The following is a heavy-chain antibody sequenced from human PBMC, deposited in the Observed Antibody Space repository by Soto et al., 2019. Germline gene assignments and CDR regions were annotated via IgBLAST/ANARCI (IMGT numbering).Heavy chain of an antibody. CDR2: ISSGSTTI. Sequence: GGSLRLSCAPSGFSFSTSTMNWVRQAPGKGLEWVSYISSGSTTIYYADSVKGRFTISRDNGKNSLYLQMNSLRDEDTAVYYCARVRRNDASDYYGMDVWGQGTTVTVSS. CDR1: GFSFSTST. D-gene: IGHD1-1*01. CDR3: ARVRRNDASDYYGMDV. J-gene: IGHJ6*02. V-gene: IGHV3-48*02.